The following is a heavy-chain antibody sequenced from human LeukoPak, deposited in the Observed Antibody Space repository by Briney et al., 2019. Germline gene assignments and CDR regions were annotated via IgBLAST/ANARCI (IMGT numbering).Heavy chain of an antibody. J-gene: IGHJ4*02. V-gene: IGHV3-21*01. CDR2: ISPSTSYI. CDR3: ARAGDAARLSIRPPYFDS. D-gene: IGHD6-6*01. Sequence: AGSLRPTRTPAGFTISSYSMSGDLQAPGKGLEWVSSISPSTSYIYYADSVKGRFTISRDNAQNSLYLQMKTLKAEDTAVYYCARAGDAARLSIRPPYFDSWGQGTLVTVSS. CDR1: GFTISSYS.